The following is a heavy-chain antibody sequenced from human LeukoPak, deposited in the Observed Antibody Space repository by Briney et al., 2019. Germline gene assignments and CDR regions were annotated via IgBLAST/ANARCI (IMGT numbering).Heavy chain of an antibody. D-gene: IGHD6-6*01. Sequence: GGSLRLSCAASGFTFSSYSMNWVRQAPGKGLEWVSSISSSSSYIYYADSVKGRFTISRDNAKNSLYLQMNSLRAEDTAVYYCARAKPGAARHCYFDYWGQGTLVTVSS. V-gene: IGHV3-21*04. CDR2: ISSSSSYI. J-gene: IGHJ4*02. CDR1: GFTFSSYS. CDR3: ARAKPGAARHCYFDY.